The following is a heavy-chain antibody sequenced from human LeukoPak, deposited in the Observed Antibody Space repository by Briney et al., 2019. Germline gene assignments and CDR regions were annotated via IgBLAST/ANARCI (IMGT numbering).Heavy chain of an antibody. CDR1: GGSVNSGTYY. J-gene: IGHJ4*02. D-gene: IGHD4-17*01. V-gene: IGHV4-39*07. Sequence: PSETLSLTCTVSGGSVNSGTYYWSWIRQPPGKGLEWIGNIYYSGSAYYNPSLKSRVTISADTSKNQFSLKLSSVTAADTALYYCARVRAVNYFDYWGQGTLVTVSS. CDR2: IYYSGSA. CDR3: ARVRAVNYFDY.